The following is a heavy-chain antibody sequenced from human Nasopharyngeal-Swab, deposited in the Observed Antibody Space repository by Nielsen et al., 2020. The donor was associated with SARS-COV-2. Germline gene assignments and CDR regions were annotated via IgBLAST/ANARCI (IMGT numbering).Heavy chain of an antibody. Sequence: GESLKISCAASGFTVSSNYMSWVRQAPGKGLEWVSVIYSGGSTYYADSVKGRFTISRDNSKNTLYLQMNSLRAEDTAVYYCARTNSPYYYYGMDVWGQGTTVTVSS. J-gene: IGHJ6*02. V-gene: IGHV3-66*01. CDR1: GFTVSSNY. CDR3: ARTNSPYYYYGMDV. D-gene: IGHD1-1*01. CDR2: IYSGGST.